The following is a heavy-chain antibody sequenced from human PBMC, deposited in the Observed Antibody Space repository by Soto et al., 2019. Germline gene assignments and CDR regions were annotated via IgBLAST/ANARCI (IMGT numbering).Heavy chain of an antibody. CDR1: GYTFTGYY. CDR2: INPNSGGT. Sequence: GASVKVSCKASGYTFTGYYMHWVRQAPGQGLEWMGWINPNSGGTNYAQKFQGWVTMTRDTSISTAYMELSRLRSDDTAVYYCARDFANLYYYYGMDVWGQGTTVTVSS. CDR3: ARDFANLYYYYGMDV. J-gene: IGHJ6*02. V-gene: IGHV1-2*04.